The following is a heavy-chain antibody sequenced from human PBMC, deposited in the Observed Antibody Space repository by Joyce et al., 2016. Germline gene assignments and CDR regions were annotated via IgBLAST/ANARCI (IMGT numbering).Heavy chain of an antibody. CDR3: ARNPYGSGLFDP. D-gene: IGHD2-15*01. J-gene: IGHJ5*02. V-gene: IGHV1-8*03. Sequence: QVLLVQSGAEVKKPGASVKVSCKASGYTFTNFDINWVRQAPGQGLEWLGWMSPSRGKTGYAQRFQGRVTITRDTSINTAYRELRSLRSEDTAVYYCARNPYGSGLFDPWGQGTLVTVSS. CDR2: MSPSRGKT. CDR1: GYTFTNFD.